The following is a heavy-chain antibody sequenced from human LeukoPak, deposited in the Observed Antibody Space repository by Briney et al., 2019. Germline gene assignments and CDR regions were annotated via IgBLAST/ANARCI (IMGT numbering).Heavy chain of an antibody. CDR2: IAYDGTNK. V-gene: IGHV3-30-3*01. Sequence: PGRSLRLSCAASGFTFSNSAMHWVRQAPGKGLEWVAVIAYDGTNKFYTDSVKGRLTISRDNSKNTLYLQMNSLRPEDTAVYYCARAEGQWLVPIDYWGQGTLVTVSS. D-gene: IGHD6-19*01. CDR3: ARAEGQWLVPIDY. CDR1: GFTFSNSA. J-gene: IGHJ4*02.